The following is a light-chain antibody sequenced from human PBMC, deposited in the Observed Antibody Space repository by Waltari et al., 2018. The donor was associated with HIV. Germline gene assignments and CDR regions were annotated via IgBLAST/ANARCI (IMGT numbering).Light chain of an antibody. V-gene: IGLV3-21*01. Sequence: SYVLTQSPSVSVAPGQTAIITCGGNNIGSKRVHWYQQRPGQAPVLIIFDDDDRPSGIPERFSGSNSGDTATLSISRVEAGDEADYFCQVWDIITDEVIVGGGTKMTVL. CDR1: NIGSKR. CDR3: QVWDIITDEVI. CDR2: DDD. J-gene: IGLJ2*01.